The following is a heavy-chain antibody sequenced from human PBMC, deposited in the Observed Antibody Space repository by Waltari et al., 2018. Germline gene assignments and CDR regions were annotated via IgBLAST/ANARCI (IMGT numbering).Heavy chain of an antibody. D-gene: IGHD5-12*01. V-gene: IGHV4-39*07. Sequence: QVQLQESGPGLVKPSETLSLTCTVSGGSISSYYWGWIRQPPGKGLEWIGSIYYSGSTYYNPSLKSRVTISVDTSKNQFSLKLSSVTAADTAVYYCARVRGYDFGIDYWGQGTLVTVSS. J-gene: IGHJ4*02. CDR3: ARVRGYDFGIDY. CDR1: GGSISSYY. CDR2: IYYSGST.